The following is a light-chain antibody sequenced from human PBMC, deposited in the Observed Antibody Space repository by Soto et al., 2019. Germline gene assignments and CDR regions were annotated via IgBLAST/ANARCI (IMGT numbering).Light chain of an antibody. J-gene: IGKJ1*01. CDR2: DAS. Sequence: DIKMNQSPSSLSASVGDRVTITCQASQDISNYLNWYQQKPGKAPKLLIYDASNLETGVPSRFSGSGSGTEFTLTISSLQPDDFATYYCQQYNSYSEAFGQGTKVDI. CDR3: QQYNSYSEA. V-gene: IGKV1-33*01. CDR1: QDISNY.